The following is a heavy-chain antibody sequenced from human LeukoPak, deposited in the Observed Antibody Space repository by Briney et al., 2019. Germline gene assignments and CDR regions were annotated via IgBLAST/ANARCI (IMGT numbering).Heavy chain of an antibody. CDR2: INPSGGST. J-gene: IGHJ4*02. V-gene: IGHV1-46*01. D-gene: IGHD5-18*01. CDR1: GYTFTSYY. CDR3: ARDLNSYGVVQSLDY. Sequence: ASVKVSCKASGYTFTSYYMHWVRQAPGQGLEWMGIINPSGGSTSYAQKFQGRVTMTRDMTTSTVYMELSSLRSEDTAVYYCARDLNSYGVVQSLDYWGQGTLVTVSS.